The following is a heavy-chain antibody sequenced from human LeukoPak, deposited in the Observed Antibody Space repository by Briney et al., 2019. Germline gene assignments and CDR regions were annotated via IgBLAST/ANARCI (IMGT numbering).Heavy chain of an antibody. CDR2: ISSDGSNK. J-gene: IGHJ4*02. V-gene: IGHV3-30*18. D-gene: IGHD5-18*01. CDR1: ELPFSTYG. CDR3: AKDRDTAMVVPTAGDY. Sequence: GRSLRLSCAASELPFSTYGMHWVRQAPGKGLEWVAVISSDGSNKHYADSVKGRFTISRDNSKNTLYLQANSLRPEDTAMYYCAKDRDTAMVVPTAGDYWGQGTLVTVSS.